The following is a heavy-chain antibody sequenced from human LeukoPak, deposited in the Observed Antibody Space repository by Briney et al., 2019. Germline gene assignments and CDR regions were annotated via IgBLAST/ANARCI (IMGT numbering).Heavy chain of an antibody. CDR1: GGSFSGYY. CDR2: INHSGST. D-gene: IGHD3-3*01. V-gene: IGHV4-34*01. J-gene: IGHJ5*02. CDR3: ASVRSRVVRPRRNWFGP. Sequence: SETLSLTCAVYGGSFSGYYWSWIRQPPGKGLEWIGEINHSGSTNYNPSLKSRVTISVDTSKNQFSLKLSSVTAADTAVYYCASVRSRVVRPRRNWFGPWGQGTLVTVSS.